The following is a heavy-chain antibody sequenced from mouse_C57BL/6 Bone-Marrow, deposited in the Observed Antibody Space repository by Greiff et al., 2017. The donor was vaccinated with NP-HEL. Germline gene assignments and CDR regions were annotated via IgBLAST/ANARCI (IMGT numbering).Heavy chain of an antibody. V-gene: IGHV1-55*01. CDR2: IYPGSGST. CDR1: GYTFTSYW. D-gene: IGHD2-3*01. J-gene: IGHJ1*03. CDR3: ARWGDGYYSWYFDV. Sequence: QVQLQQPGAELVKPGASVKMSCKASGYTFTSYWITWVKQRPGQGLEWIGDIYPGSGSTNYNEKFKSKATLTVDTSSSTAYMQLSSLTSEDSAVYYCARWGDGYYSWYFDVWGTGTTVTVSS.